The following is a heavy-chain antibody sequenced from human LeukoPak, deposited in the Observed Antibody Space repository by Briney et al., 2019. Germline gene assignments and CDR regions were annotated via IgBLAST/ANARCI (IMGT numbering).Heavy chain of an antibody. CDR3: ARGYSGSYYRLSYYFDY. D-gene: IGHD1-26*01. V-gene: IGHV3-30-3*01. J-gene: IGHJ4*02. CDR1: GFTFSSYA. CDR2: ISYDGSNK. Sequence: GGSLRLSCAASGFTFSSYAMHWVRQAPGKGLEWVAVISYDGSNKYYADSVKGRFTISRDNSKNTLYLQMNSLRAEDTAVYYCARGYSGSYYRLSYYFDYWGQGTLVTVSS.